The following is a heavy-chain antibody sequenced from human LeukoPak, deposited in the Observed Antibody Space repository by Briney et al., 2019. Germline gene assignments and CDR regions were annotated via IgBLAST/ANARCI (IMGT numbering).Heavy chain of an antibody. CDR2: IYTSGST. Sequence: SETLSLTCTVSGGSISSGSYYWSWIRQPAGKGLEWIGRIYTSGSTNYNPSLKSRVTMSVDTSKNQFSLKLSSVTAADTAVYYCARWYGDYYYYMDVWGKGTTVTVSS. D-gene: IGHD4-17*01. CDR1: GGSISSGSYY. J-gene: IGHJ6*03. V-gene: IGHV4-61*02. CDR3: ARWYGDYYYYMDV.